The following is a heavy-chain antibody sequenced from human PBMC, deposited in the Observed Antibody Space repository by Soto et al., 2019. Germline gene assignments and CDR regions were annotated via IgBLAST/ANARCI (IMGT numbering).Heavy chain of an antibody. CDR3: AADVNYYGTYYSYGMDV. CDR1: GFTFTSSA. Sequence: QMQLVQSGPEVKKPGTSVKVSCKASGFTFTSSAMQWVRQARGQRLEWIGWIVVGSGNTKYAQKFQERVTITRDMATSTDYLELISLRSEDTAAYYCAADVNYYGTYYSYGMDVWGQGTTVTVSS. CDR2: IVVGSGNT. J-gene: IGHJ6*02. D-gene: IGHD3-10*01. V-gene: IGHV1-58*02.